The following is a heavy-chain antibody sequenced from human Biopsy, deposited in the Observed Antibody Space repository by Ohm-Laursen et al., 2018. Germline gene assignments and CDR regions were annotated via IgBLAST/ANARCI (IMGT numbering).Heavy chain of an antibody. Sequence: SLRLPCSASGITVNDHYMSWVRQAPGKGLEWVSSLHDRGVTYYADSVKGRFTISGDNSKNTLYLQMNGLRAEDTAVYFCQGGHLPPGQFYGVDAWGQGTTVTVSS. V-gene: IGHV3-53*01. CDR3: QGGHLPPGQFYGVDA. CDR2: LHDRGVT. CDR1: GITVNDHY. J-gene: IGHJ6*02. D-gene: IGHD3-16*01.